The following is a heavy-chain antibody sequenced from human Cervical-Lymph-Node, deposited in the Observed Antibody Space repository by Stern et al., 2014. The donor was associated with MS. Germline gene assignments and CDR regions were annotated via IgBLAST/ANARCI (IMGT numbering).Heavy chain of an antibody. Sequence: VQLVESGRALVQPGKTLRLSCAASGFTFSSYGMDLVRQAPRKGLALDTVISYDGNHKYYAASVKGRFTISRDNSKNTLHLQMNSVTPDDTAIYYCARDYEDTSMLFDHWGQGTLVTVSS. V-gene: IGHV3-30*03. CDR3: ARDYEDTSMLFDH. D-gene: IGHD2-8*01. J-gene: IGHJ4*02. CDR1: GFTFSSYG. CDR2: ISYDGNHK.